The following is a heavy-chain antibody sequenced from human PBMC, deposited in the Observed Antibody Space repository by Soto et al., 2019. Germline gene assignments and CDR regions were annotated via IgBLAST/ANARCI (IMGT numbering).Heavy chain of an antibody. D-gene: IGHD3-9*01. CDR1: GFTFSSYW. V-gene: IGHV3-74*01. J-gene: IGHJ4*02. Sequence: QPGGSLRLSCAASGFTFSSYWMHWVRQAPGKGLVWVSRINSSGSDTNYADSVKGRFTISRDNAKNTLYLQMNSLRAEDTAVYYCARAEYDILTGSRLDYWGQGTLVTVSS. CDR3: ARAEYDILTGSRLDY. CDR2: INSSGSDT.